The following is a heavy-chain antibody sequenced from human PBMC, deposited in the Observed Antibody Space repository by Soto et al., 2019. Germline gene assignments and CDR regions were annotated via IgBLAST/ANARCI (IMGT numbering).Heavy chain of an antibody. CDR2: IYYSGST. CDR1: GGSISSGGYY. D-gene: IGHD4-17*01. CDR3: ATTDRDINDYLPLYYGMDV. J-gene: IGHJ6*02. Sequence: QVQLQESGPGLVKPSQTLSLTCTVSGGSISSGGYYWSWIRQHPGKGLEWVGYIYYSGSTYYNPSLKSRVTISVDTSKNQFSLKLSSVTASDTAVYYCATTDRDINDYLPLYYGMDVWGQGTTVTVSS. V-gene: IGHV4-31*03.